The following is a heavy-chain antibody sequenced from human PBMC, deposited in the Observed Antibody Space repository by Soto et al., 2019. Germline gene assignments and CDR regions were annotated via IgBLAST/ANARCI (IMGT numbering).Heavy chain of an antibody. Sequence: QVQLQQWGAGLLKPSETLSLTCAVYGGSFSGYYWSWIRQPPGKGLEWIGEINHSGSTNYNPSLKSRVTRSXXTSKNQFSLKLSSVTAADTAVYYCARYDYGDYFDYWGQGTLVTVSS. J-gene: IGHJ4*02. CDR1: GGSFSGYY. V-gene: IGHV4-34*01. D-gene: IGHD4-17*01. CDR2: INHSGST. CDR3: ARYDYGDYFDY.